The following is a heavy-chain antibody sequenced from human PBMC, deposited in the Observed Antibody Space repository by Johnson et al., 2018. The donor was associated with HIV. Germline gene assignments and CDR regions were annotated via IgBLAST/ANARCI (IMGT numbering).Heavy chain of an antibody. CDR1: GFNFSSNW. J-gene: IGHJ3*02. V-gene: IGHV3-66*01. CDR2: ISGSGGS. Sequence: VQLVESGGGLVQPGGSLRLSCTATGFNFSSNWMNWVRQAPGKGLEWVSAISGSGGSYYVDSVRGRFTISRDNSKRKLYLQMDRLTAEDTAVYYCATYNFWSSYAFDIWGQGTTVTVSS. D-gene: IGHD3-3*01. CDR3: ATYNFWSSYAFDI.